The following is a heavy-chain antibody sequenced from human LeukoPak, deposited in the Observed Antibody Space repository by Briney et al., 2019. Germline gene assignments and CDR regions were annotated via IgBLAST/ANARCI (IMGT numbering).Heavy chain of an antibody. CDR1: GFTFSTYA. J-gene: IGHJ1*01. Sequence: QPGGSLRLSCAASGFTFSTYAMSWVRQAPGKGLDWVSTIPGSGGITYYADSVKGRFTISRDNAKNSLYLQMNSLRAEDTAVYYCATLYYYDSSGYEYFQHWGQGTLVTVSS. D-gene: IGHD3-22*01. CDR3: ATLYYYDSSGYEYFQH. CDR2: IPGSGGIT. V-gene: IGHV3-23*01.